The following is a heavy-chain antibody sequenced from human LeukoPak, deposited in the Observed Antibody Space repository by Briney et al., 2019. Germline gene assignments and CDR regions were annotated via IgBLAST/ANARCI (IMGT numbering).Heavy chain of an antibody. J-gene: IGHJ6*03. V-gene: IGHV4-38-2*02. CDR2: ISHSGNT. Sequence: SETLSLTCRVSNYSISSGYYWGWIRQPAGTGLEWIGSISHSGNTSYNSSLKSRVTISLDTSKNQFSLKLNSVTAADTAVYYCARGYGDYYYYMDVWGKGTTVTVSS. CDR1: NYSISSGYY. D-gene: IGHD4-17*01. CDR3: ARGYGDYYYYMDV.